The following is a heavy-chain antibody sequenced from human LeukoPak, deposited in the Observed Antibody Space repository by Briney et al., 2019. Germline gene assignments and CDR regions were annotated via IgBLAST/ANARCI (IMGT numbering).Heavy chain of an antibody. Sequence: PSETVSLTCNVSGGSINSYYWSWIRQPPGKRLEWIGYTFYSGSTDYNPSLKSRVTMSLDTPKNQFSLKLTSVTATDTAVYYCARVPGVVTGSYYFDSWGQGTLVTVSS. D-gene: IGHD2-21*02. CDR3: ARVPGVVTGSYYFDS. CDR1: GGSINSYY. J-gene: IGHJ4*02. V-gene: IGHV4-59*01. CDR2: TFYSGST.